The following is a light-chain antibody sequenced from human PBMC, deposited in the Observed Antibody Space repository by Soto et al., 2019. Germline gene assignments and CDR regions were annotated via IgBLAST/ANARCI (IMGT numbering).Light chain of an antibody. J-gene: IGLJ2*01. CDR3: QVWDSSSDHVV. V-gene: IGLV3-21*04. CDR2: YDS. Sequence: SYELTQPPSVSVAPGKTARITCGGNNIGSKSVHWYQQKPGQAPVLVIYYDSYRPSGIPERFSGSNSGNTATLTIRRVEAGDEADYYCQVWDSSSDHVVFGGGPKLTVL. CDR1: NIGSKS.